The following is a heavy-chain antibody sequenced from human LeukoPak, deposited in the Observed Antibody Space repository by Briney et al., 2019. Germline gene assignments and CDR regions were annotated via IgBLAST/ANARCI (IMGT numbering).Heavy chain of an antibody. CDR3: ARAFLFRAFDY. V-gene: IGHV3-30*02. J-gene: IGHJ4*02. CDR2: IRNNGDNK. Sequence: GGSLRLSCAASGFTFSTYGMHWVRQAPGKGLEWVSFIRNNGDNKYYADSVRGRFTISRDNSKNTLYLQMNSLRAEDTAVYYCARAFLFRAFDYWGQGTLVTVSS. CDR1: GFTFSTYG.